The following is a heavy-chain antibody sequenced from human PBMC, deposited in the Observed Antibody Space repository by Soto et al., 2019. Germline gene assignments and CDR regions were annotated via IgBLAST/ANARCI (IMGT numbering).Heavy chain of an antibody. V-gene: IGHV3-33*01. J-gene: IGHJ4*02. CDR2: IWYDGSNK. CDR3: ARGGRGYDFWSGYSQTSNYFDY. D-gene: IGHD3-3*01. Sequence: GSLRLSCAASGFTFSSYGMHWVRQAPGKGLEWVAVIWYDGSNKYYADSVKGRFTISRDNSKNTLYLQMNSLRAEDTAVYYCARGGRGYDFWSGYSQTSNYFDYWGQGTLVTVSS. CDR1: GFTFSSYG.